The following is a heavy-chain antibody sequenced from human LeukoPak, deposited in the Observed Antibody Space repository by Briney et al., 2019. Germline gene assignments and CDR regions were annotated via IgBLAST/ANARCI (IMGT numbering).Heavy chain of an antibody. D-gene: IGHD5-24*01. Sequence: SETLSLPCTVSGGSIRSYYWSWIRQPPGKGLEWIGYISYSGSTNYNPSLKSRVTISVDTSKNKFSLNLSSVTAADTAVYYCARVGEMATIRDWGQGTLVSVSS. CDR3: ARVGEMATIRD. J-gene: IGHJ4*02. CDR1: GGSIRSYY. V-gene: IGHV4-59*01. CDR2: ISYSGST.